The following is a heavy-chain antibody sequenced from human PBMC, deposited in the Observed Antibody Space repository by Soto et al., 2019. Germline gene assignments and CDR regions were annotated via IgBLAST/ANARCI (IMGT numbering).Heavy chain of an antibody. CDR2: ISGNSGDRT. V-gene: IGHV3-23*01. CDR1: GFTFVNYA. CDR3: AKDNTTGGHNWGDAFDV. J-gene: IGHJ3*01. Sequence: EVQLLESGGGLVQPGGSLRLSCAASGFTFVNYAMSWVRQAPGKGLEWVSDISGNSGDRTYYADSVKGRFTISRDNSKNTVYLQMNSLRAEDTALYYCAKDNTTGGHNWGDAFDVWGQGTMVTVSS. D-gene: IGHD3-16*01.